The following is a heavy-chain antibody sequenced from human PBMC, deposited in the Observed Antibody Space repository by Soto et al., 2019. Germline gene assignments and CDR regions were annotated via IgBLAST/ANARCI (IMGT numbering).Heavy chain of an antibody. CDR1: GGSISSSNW. J-gene: IGHJ4*02. CDR2: IYHSGST. CDR3: ARVAAGSYKGLDY. Sequence: PSETLSLTCAVSGGSISSSNWWSWVRQPPGKGLEWIGEIYHSGSTNYSPSLKSRVTISVDKSKNQFSLKLSSVTAADTAVYYCARVAAGSYKGLDYWGQGTLVTVSS. D-gene: IGHD6-19*01. V-gene: IGHV4-4*02.